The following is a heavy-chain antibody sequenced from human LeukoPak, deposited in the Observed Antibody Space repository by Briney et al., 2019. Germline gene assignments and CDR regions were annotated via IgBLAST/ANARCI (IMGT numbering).Heavy chain of an antibody. J-gene: IGHJ4*02. D-gene: IGHD1-26*01. CDR2: ISSTSSHI. Sequence: GGSLRLSCAASGFTFSSFTMNWVRQAPGKGLEWVSSISSTSSHIYYGDSVKGRFIISRDNTRNSLYLQMNSLRAEDTAVYYCARRLEYSGSKGVFDYWGQGTLVTVSS. V-gene: IGHV3-21*01. CDR1: GFTFSSFT. CDR3: ARRLEYSGSKGVFDY.